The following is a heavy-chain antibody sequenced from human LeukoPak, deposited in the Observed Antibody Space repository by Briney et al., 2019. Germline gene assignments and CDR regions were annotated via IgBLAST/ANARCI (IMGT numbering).Heavy chain of an antibody. D-gene: IGHD3-10*02. CDR2: ISSSSSYI. Sequence: PGGSLRLSCAASGFTFSSYSMNWVRQAPGKGLEWVSSISSSSSYIYYADSMKGRFTISRDNAKNSLYLQMNSLRAEDTAVYYCAREMFRTVDYWGQGTLVTVSS. J-gene: IGHJ4*02. CDR3: AREMFRTVDY. V-gene: IGHV3-21*01. CDR1: GFTFSSYS.